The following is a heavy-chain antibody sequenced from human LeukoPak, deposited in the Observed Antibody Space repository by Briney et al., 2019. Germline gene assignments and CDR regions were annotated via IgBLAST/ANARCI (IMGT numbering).Heavy chain of an antibody. V-gene: IGHV1-3*01. CDR1: GYTFTSYA. CDR3: ARAGIGYSSSWYSA. Sequence: GASVKVSCKASGYTFTSYAMHWVRQAPGQRLEWMGWINAGNGNTKYSQKFQGRVTITWDTSASTAYMELSSLRSEDTAVYYCARAGIGYSSSWYSAWGQGTLVTVSS. J-gene: IGHJ4*02. D-gene: IGHD6-13*01. CDR2: INAGNGNT.